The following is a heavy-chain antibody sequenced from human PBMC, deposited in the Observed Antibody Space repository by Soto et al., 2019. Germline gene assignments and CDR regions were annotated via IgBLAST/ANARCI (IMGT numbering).Heavy chain of an antibody. V-gene: IGHV4-59*01. J-gene: IGHJ4*02. CDR2: MDHSGST. CDR1: GGSISRYY. D-gene: IGHD2-15*01. Sequence: QVQLQESGPGLVKPSETLSLTCTVSGGSISRYYWTWIRQSPGKGLEWIGYMDHSGSTNYNPSLKSRVTIAVDTFKKQFSLELTSVTAADTAVYYCARVKMSTIVGFDFWGQGTLVTVSS. CDR3: ARVKMSTIVGFDF.